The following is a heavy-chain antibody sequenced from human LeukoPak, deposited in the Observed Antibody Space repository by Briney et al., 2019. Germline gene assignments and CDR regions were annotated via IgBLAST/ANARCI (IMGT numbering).Heavy chain of an antibody. V-gene: IGHV3-74*01. Sequence: PGGSLRLYCAASGFTFSNYWMNWVRQAPGKGLVWVSRINTDGSSTTYADSVKGRFTISRDNAKNTLYLQMNSLRAEDTAVYYCATLTVASSFDYWGQGTLVTVSS. J-gene: IGHJ4*02. CDR1: GFTFSNYW. CDR3: ATLTVASSFDY. D-gene: IGHD6-19*01. CDR2: INTDGSST.